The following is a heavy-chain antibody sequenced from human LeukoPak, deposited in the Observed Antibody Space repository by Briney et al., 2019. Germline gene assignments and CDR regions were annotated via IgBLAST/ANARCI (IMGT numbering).Heavy chain of an antibody. V-gene: IGHV3-33*01. D-gene: IGHD6-13*01. Sequence: GGSLRLSCAASGFTFKNHGMYWVRQPPGKGLEWVAVIWFDGSNKYYAEAVQGRFTISRDNSRNILSLQMDSVRVEDTAVYYCVRWGPGAAVVYWGQGTQVTVSS. J-gene: IGHJ4*02. CDR3: VRWGPGAAVVY. CDR2: IWFDGSNK. CDR1: GFTFKNHG.